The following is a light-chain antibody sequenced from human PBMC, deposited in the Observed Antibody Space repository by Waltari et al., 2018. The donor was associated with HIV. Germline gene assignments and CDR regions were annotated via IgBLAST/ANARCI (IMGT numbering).Light chain of an antibody. J-gene: IGLJ2*01. V-gene: IGLV2-23*02. CDR2: EVS. CDR1: SSDVGGYNL. Sequence: QSALTQPASVSGSPGQSITISCTGTSSDVGGYNLVSWYQQHPGKAPKLMIYEVSKRPSGVSNLFSGSKSGNTASLTISGLQAEDEADYYGCAYAGSTTYVIFGGGTKLTVL. CDR3: CAYAGSTTYVI.